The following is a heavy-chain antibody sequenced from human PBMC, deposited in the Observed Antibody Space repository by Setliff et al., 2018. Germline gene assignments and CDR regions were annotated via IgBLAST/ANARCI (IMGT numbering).Heavy chain of an antibody. V-gene: IGHV1-8*02. J-gene: IGHJ5*02. D-gene: IGHD3-10*01. CDR1: GYTFTSYD. CDR2: MNPNSGNT. CDR3: ARGAWFGELGRFDP. Sequence: ASVKVSCKASGYTFTSYDINWVRQATGQGLEWMGWMNPNSGNTGYAQKLQGRVTMTTDTSTSTAYMELRSLRSDDTAVYYCARGAWFGELGRFDPWGQGTLVTVSS.